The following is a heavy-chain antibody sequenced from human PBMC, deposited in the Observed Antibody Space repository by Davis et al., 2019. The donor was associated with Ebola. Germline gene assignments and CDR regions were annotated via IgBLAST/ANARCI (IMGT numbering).Heavy chain of an antibody. CDR3: GRGSDRWELPSH. CDR2: TRSSRDDYI. Sequence: GESLKISCVTSGFIFTNYAMHWVRQAPGKGLEWVASTRSSRDDYIHHADAVKGRLTISTDPAKNSVFLQMNSLTADDTGVYYCGRGSDRWELPSHWGQGTNVTVSS. CDR1: GFIFTNYA. V-gene: IGHV3-21*01. D-gene: IGHD1-26*01. J-gene: IGHJ4*02.